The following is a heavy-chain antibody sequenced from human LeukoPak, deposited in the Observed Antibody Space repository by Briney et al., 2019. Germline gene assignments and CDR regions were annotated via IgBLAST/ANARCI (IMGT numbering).Heavy chain of an antibody. D-gene: IGHD4-17*01. Sequence: ASVTVSCKASGYTFTSYGISWVRQAPGQGLEWMGWISAYNGNTNYAQKLQGRVTMTTDTSTSTAYMELRSLRSDDTAVYYCARVSYGDYVWGHMNWGQGTLVTVSS. CDR3: ARVSYGDYVWGHMN. CDR1: GYTFTSYG. V-gene: IGHV1-18*01. J-gene: IGHJ4*02. CDR2: ISAYNGNT.